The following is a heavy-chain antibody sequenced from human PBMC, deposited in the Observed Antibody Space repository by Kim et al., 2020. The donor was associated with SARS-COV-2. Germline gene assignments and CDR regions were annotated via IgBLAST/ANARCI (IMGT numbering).Heavy chain of an antibody. V-gene: IGHV3-21*01. CDR2: ISSSSYI. CDR1: GFTFSNYG. CDR3: ERGILGYCSGGSCYSDY. Sequence: GGSLRLSCAASGFTFSNYGMNWVRQAPGKGLEWVSSISSSSYIYYADSVKGRFTISRDNAKNSLYLQMNSLRAEDTAVYYCERGILGYCSGGSCYSDYWGQGTLVTVSS. D-gene: IGHD2-15*01. J-gene: IGHJ4*02.